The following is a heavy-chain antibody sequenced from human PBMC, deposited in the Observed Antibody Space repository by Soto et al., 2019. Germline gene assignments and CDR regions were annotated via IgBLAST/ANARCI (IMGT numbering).Heavy chain of an antibody. CDR2: IYHSGST. Sequence: SETLSLTCAVSGYSISSGYYWGWIRQPPGKGLEWIGSIYHSGSTYYNPSLKSRVTISVNTSKNQFSLKLSSVTAADTAVYYCARDDVAVAGPDIWGQGTMVTVSS. CDR3: ARDDVAVAGPDI. D-gene: IGHD6-19*01. CDR1: GYSISSGYY. J-gene: IGHJ3*02. V-gene: IGHV4-38-2*02.